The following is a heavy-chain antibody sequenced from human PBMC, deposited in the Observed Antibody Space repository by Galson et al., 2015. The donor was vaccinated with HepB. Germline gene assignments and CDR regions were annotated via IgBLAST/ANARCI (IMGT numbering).Heavy chain of an antibody. J-gene: IGHJ6*02. CDR3: ARSIAAAGLYGMDV. D-gene: IGHD6-13*01. V-gene: IGHV3-33*01. CDR2: IWYDGSNK. CDR1: GFTFSSYG. Sequence: SLRLSCAASGFTFSSYGMHWVRQAPGKGLEWVAVIWYDGSNKYHADSVKGRFTISRDNSKNTLYLQMNSLRAEDTAVYYCARSIAAAGLYGMDVWGQGTTVTVSS.